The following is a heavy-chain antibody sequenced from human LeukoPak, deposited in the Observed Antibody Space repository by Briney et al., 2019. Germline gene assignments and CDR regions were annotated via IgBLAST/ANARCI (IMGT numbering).Heavy chain of an antibody. V-gene: IGHV4-61*02. Sequence: PSETLSLTCAVSGGSISSGAYYWSWIRQPAGKGLEWIGRIYTSGSTNYNPSLKSRVTISVDTSKNQFSLKLSSVTAADTAVYYCARGDGSFSGSYPFDPWGQGTLVTVSS. CDR1: GGSISSGAYY. CDR3: ARGDGSFSGSYPFDP. J-gene: IGHJ5*02. CDR2: IYTSGST. D-gene: IGHD1-26*01.